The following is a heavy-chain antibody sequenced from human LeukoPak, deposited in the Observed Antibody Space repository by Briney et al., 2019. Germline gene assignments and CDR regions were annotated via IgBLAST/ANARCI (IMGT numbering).Heavy chain of an antibody. CDR2: INPSGGST. CDR3: ARVDTAMVGDAFDI. J-gene: IGHJ3*02. V-gene: IGHV1-46*01. Sequence: ASVKVSCKASGYTFTSYGISWARQAPGQGLEWMGIINPSGGSTSYAQKFQGRVTMTRDMSTSTVYMELSSLRSEDTAVYYCARVDTAMVGDAFDIWGQGTMVTVSS. CDR1: GYTFTSYG. D-gene: IGHD5-18*01.